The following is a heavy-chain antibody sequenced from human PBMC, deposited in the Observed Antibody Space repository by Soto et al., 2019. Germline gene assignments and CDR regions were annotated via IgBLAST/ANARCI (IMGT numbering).Heavy chain of an antibody. Sequence: QVQLQQWGAGLLKPSETLSLTCAVYGGSFSGYYWSWIRQPPGKGLEWIGEINHSGSTNYNPSLKSRVTISVDTSKNQFSLKLSSVTAADTAVYYCARGGFDSSGPQREFDYWGQETLVTVSS. CDR2: INHSGST. V-gene: IGHV4-34*01. CDR1: GGSFSGYY. CDR3: ARGGFDSSGPQREFDY. J-gene: IGHJ4*02. D-gene: IGHD3-22*01.